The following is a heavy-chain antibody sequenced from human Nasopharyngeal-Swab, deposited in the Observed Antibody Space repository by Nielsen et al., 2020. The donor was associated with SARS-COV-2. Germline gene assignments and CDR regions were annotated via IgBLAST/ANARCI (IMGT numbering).Heavy chain of an antibody. CDR3: ARSPVAGIYYFDY. Sequence: GGSLRLSCKASGYTFTSYYMHWVRQAPGQGLEWMGIINPSGGSTSYAQKFQGRVTMTRDTSTSTVYMELSSLRSEDTAVYYCARSPVAGIYYFDYWGQGTLVTVSS. D-gene: IGHD6-19*01. V-gene: IGHV1-46*01. CDR2: INPSGGST. J-gene: IGHJ4*02. CDR1: GYTFTSYY.